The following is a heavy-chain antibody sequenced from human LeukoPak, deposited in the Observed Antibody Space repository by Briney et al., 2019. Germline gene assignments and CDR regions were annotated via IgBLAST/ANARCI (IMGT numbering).Heavy chain of an antibody. Sequence: PGGSLRLSCAASGFTFDDYGMSWVRQAPGKGLEWVSGINWNGGGTGYADSVKGRFTISRDNAKNSLYLQMNSLRAEDTALYYCAREIGMFPQPEVYYYYMDVWGKGTTVTVSS. CDR1: GFTFDDYG. J-gene: IGHJ6*03. V-gene: IGHV3-20*04. CDR3: AREIGMFPQPEVYYYYMDV. D-gene: IGHD1-1*01. CDR2: INWNGGGT.